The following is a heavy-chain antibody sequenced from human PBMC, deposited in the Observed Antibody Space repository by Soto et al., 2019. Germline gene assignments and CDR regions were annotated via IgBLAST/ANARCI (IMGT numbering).Heavy chain of an antibody. CDR3: AKYRRTDAEGYRLDF. Sequence: SETLSLTCTLSGGSISGYYWSWIRQPPGKGLEWIGYVYYSGSTKYNPSLESRVTISVDMSNNQFSLMLTSVTAADTAVYYCAKYRRTDAEGYRLDFWGQGTLVTVSS. CDR2: VYYSGST. J-gene: IGHJ4*02. D-gene: IGHD5-12*01. CDR1: GGSISGYY. V-gene: IGHV4-59*01.